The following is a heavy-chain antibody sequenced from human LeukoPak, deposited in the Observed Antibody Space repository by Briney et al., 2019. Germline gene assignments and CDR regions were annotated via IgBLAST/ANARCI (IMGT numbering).Heavy chain of an antibody. CDR2: VYPGDSDT. J-gene: IGHJ4*02. CDR3: AKYDSSGHIDY. Sequence: GESLKISCKGSGYSFSDYWIAWVRQMPGKGLEWMGIVYPGDSDTTYSPSLQGQVTFSADKSIKTAYLQWTALQASDTAMYYCAKYDSSGHIDYWGQGTLVTVSS. V-gene: IGHV5-51*01. D-gene: IGHD6-19*01. CDR1: GYSFSDYW.